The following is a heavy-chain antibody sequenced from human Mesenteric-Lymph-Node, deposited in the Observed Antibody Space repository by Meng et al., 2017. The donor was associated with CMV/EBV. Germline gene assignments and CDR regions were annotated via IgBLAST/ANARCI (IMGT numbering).Heavy chain of an antibody. CDR3: ARDSDYYDSSGPDY. J-gene: IGHJ4*02. CDR2: ISGSGDST. CDR1: GFTFSNYA. Sequence: GESLKISCAASGFTFSNYAMNWVRQAPGKGLEWVSAISGSGDSTYYADSVKGRFTISRDNSRNTLYLQTNSLRAEDTAVYYCARDSDYYDSSGPDYWGQGTLVTVSS. V-gene: IGHV3-23*01. D-gene: IGHD3-22*01.